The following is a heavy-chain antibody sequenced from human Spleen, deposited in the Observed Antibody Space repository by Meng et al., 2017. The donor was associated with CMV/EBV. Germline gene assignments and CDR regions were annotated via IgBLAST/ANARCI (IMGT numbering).Heavy chain of an antibody. CDR1: GFSFSSYR. CDR3: VRLGGRDPLDH. Sequence: GGSLRLSCAASGFSFSSYRMNWARQGPGKGLVWISRIKSDGSETDYADSVKGRFTISRDNAKNTLHLQMDSLRAEDTAVYYCVRLGGRDPLDHWGLGTLVPSPQ. CDR2: IKSDGSET. V-gene: IGHV3-74*01. J-gene: IGHJ4*02. D-gene: IGHD2-15*01.